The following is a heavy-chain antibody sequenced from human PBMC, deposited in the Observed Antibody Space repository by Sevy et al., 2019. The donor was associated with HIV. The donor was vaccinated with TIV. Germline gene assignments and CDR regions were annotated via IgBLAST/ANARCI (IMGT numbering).Heavy chain of an antibody. J-gene: IGHJ5*02. CDR3: ARGGYCSSTSCLHNWFDP. CDR1: GGTFSSYA. V-gene: IGHV1-69*13. Sequence: ASVKVSCKASGGTFSSYAISWVRQAPGQGLEWMGGIIPTFGTANYAQKFQGRVTITADESTSTAYMELSSLRSEDTAVYYCARGGYCSSTSCLHNWFDPWGQGTLVTVSS. CDR2: IIPTFGTA. D-gene: IGHD2-2*01.